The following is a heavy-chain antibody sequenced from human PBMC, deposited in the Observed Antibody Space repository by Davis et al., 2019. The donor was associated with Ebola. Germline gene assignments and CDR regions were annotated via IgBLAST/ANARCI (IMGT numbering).Heavy chain of an antibody. V-gene: IGHV4-39*07. J-gene: IGHJ4*02. Sequence: SETLSLTCTVSGGSISSSSYYWGWIRQPPGKGLEWIGSIYYSGSTYYNPSLKSRVTISVDTSKNQFSLKLSSVTAADTAVYYCARASSRIQLWFGFFDYWGQGTLVTVSS. CDR1: GGSISSSSYY. CDR3: ARASSRIQLWFGFFDY. CDR2: IYYSGST. D-gene: IGHD5-18*01.